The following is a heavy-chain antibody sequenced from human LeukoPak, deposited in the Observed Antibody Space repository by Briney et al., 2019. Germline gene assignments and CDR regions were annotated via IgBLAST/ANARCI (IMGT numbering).Heavy chain of an antibody. CDR3: ARDHDMVKNFYCGMDA. Sequence: PSETLSLTCSVHGMSSGSFYWSWIRQPAGKGLEWIGRIYTTGQSIYNPSLKSRLTMSVDTSKNQVSLRLSSVTAEDTAIYYCARDHDMVKNFYCGMDAWGQGTTVTVSS. V-gene: IGHV4-4*07. CDR1: GMSSGSFY. CDR2: IYTTGQS. D-gene: IGHD4/OR15-4a*01. J-gene: IGHJ6*02.